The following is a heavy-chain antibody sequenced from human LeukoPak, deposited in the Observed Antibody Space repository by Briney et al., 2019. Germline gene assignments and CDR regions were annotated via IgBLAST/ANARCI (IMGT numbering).Heavy chain of an antibody. D-gene: IGHD3-10*01. V-gene: IGHV3-21*01. CDR3: ARDGDTMVRGGDYYYYGMDA. J-gene: IGHJ6*02. Sequence: GGSLRLSCAASGFTFSNYWMTWVRQAPGKGLEWVSSISSSSSYIYYADSVKGRFTISRDNAKNSLYLQMNSLRAEDTAVYYCARDGDTMVRGGDYYYYGMDAWGQGTTVTVSS. CDR2: ISSSSSYI. CDR1: GFTFSNYW.